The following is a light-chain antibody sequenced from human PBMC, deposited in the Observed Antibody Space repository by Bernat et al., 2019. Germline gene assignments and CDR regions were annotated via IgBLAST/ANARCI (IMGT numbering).Light chain of an antibody. V-gene: IGLV2-8*01. J-gene: IGLJ3*02. CDR3: SDYTTSNTWV. CDR2: EVS. CDR1: SSDVGGYDY. Sequence: QSALTQPPSASGSPGQSVTISCAGTSSDVGGYDYVSWYQRHPGKAPKLMIYEVSKRPSGVPNRFSGSKSGNTASLTVSGLQPEEEADYSCSDYTTSNTWVFGGGTKPTV.